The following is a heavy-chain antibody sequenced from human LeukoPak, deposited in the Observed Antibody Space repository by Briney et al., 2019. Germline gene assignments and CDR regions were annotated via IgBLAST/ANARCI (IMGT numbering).Heavy chain of an antibody. V-gene: IGHV3-23*01. CDR1: GFTFSSYA. J-gene: IGHJ4*02. CDR2: ISGSGGST. Sequence: GGSLRLSCAASGFTFSSYAMSWVRQAPGEGLEWVSAISGSGGSTYYADSVKGRFTISRDNSKNTLYLQMISLRAEATAVYYCAKGLAQLWFYWGQGTLVTVSS. D-gene: IGHD5-18*01. CDR3: AKGLAQLWFY.